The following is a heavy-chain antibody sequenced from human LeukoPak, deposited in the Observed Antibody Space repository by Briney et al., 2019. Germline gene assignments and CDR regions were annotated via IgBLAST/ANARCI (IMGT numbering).Heavy chain of an antibody. J-gene: IGHJ6*03. CDR2: IITYNGNT. CDR3: AKTTVTSEEYFYYYMDV. V-gene: IGHV1-18*01. D-gene: IGHD4-17*01. CDR1: GFTFTSYG. Sequence: GASVQVSCKASGFTFTSYGITWVRQAPGQGLEWLGWIITYNGNTHYAQKLQGRVTLTTDTSTNTAYMELRGLTSDDTAVYYCAKTTVTSEEYFYYYMDVWGKGTTVTVSS.